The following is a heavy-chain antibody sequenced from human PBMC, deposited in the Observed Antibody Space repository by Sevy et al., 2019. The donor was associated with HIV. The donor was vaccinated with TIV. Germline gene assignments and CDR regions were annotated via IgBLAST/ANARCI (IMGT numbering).Heavy chain of an antibody. J-gene: IGHJ3*01. CDR2: INHSGST. Sequence: SETLSLTCAVYGGSFSGYYWSWIRQPPGKGLEWIGEINHSGSTNYNPSLKSRVNISVDTSKNQFSLKLSPVTAADTALYYCERHCSGTSCSHAFDLWGQGTMVTVSS. CDR1: GGSFSGYY. V-gene: IGHV4-34*01. CDR3: ERHCSGTSCSHAFDL. D-gene: IGHD2-2*01.